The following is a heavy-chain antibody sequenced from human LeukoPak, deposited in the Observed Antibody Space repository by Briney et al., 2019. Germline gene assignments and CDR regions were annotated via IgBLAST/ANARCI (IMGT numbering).Heavy chain of an antibody. Sequence: SGGSLRLPCAASGFPFSTAWMNWVRQAPGKGLEWVGRIKSEADGGTAEYAAPVKGRFTISRDDLNNTLHLQMNSLIIEDTAMYYCVTSWGAVSTLSPSFGSWGQGTLVTVSS. D-gene: IGHD3-16*01. V-gene: IGHV3-15*01. CDR3: VTSWGAVSTLSPSFGS. J-gene: IGHJ4*02. CDR1: GFPFSTAW. CDR2: IKSEADGGTA.